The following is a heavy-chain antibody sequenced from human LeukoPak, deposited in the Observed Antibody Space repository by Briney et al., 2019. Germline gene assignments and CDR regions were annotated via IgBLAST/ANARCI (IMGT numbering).Heavy chain of an antibody. CDR3: ARESYLDWFDP. V-gene: IGHV4-34*01. CDR2: VTHGGST. J-gene: IGHJ5*02. Sequence: SETLSLTCAVPGGSFNSHSWSWIRQPPGKGLEWIGEVTHGGSTNYNLSLKSRVTISVDTSSNQFSLKLTSVTAADRGVYYCARESYLDWFDPWSQGTLVTVSS. D-gene: IGHD3-10*01. CDR1: GGSFNSHS.